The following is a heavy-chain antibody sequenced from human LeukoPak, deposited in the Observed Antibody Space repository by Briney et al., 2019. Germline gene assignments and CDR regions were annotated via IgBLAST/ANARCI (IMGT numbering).Heavy chain of an antibody. CDR3: ARGAYSGYDYWGGPGYGY. V-gene: IGHV4-4*07. CDR1: GDSVSNYW. D-gene: IGHD5-12*01. Sequence: SETLSLTRTVSGDSVSNYWWNWIRQPAGKGLEWIGRIHTSGSTNYNPSLKSRVTISVDTSKNQFSLKLSSVTAADTAVYYCARGAYSGYDYWGGPGYGYWGQGTLVTVSS. CDR2: IHTSGST. J-gene: IGHJ4*02.